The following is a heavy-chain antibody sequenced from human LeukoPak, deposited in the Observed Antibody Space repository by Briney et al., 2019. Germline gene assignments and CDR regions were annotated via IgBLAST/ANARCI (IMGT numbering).Heavy chain of an antibody. CDR2: IIPIFGTA. CDR1: GYTFTSYY. D-gene: IGHD7-27*01. V-gene: IGHV1-69*13. Sequence: SVKVSCKASGYTFTSYYMHWVRQAPGQGLEWVGGIIPIFGTANYAQKFQGRVTITADEYTSTAYMELSSLRSEDTAVYYCARDRDWGPFDYWGQGTLVTVSS. CDR3: ARDRDWGPFDY. J-gene: IGHJ4*02.